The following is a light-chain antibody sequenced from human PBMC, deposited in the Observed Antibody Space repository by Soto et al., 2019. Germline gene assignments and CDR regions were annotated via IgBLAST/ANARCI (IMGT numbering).Light chain of an antibody. CDR2: GDS. J-gene: IGLJ1*01. V-gene: IGLV1-40*01. CDR3: QSYDSSLSGYV. CDR1: SSNIGAGYD. Sequence: QSVLTQPPSVSGAPGQRVTISCTGSSSNIGAGYDVYWYQQLPGTAPKLLIYGDSKRPSGVPDRFSGSKSGTSASLAITGLQAEDEADYYCQSYDSSLSGYVFGTGTKVTVL.